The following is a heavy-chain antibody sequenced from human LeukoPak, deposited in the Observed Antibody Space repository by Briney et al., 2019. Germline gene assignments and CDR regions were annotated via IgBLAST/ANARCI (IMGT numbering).Heavy chain of an antibody. V-gene: IGHV3-23*01. CDR2: ISGSGAGA. CDR3: ARGYYDFWSGYRNYYYYYGMDV. CDR1: GFTFYSYA. J-gene: IGHJ6*02. D-gene: IGHD3-3*01. Sequence: GGSLRLSCAASGFTFYSYAMSWVRQAPGKGLEWVSTISGSGAGAYYADSVKGRFTISRDNSKNTLYLQMNSLRAEDTAVYYCARGYYDFWSGYRNYYYYYGMDVWGQGTTVTVSS.